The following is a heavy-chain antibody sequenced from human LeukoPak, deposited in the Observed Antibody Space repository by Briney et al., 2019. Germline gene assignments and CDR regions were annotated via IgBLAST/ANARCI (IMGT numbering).Heavy chain of an antibody. Sequence: SQTLSLTCAISGDSVSSSNTAWNWIRQSPSRGLEWLGRAYYRSKWFNDYAVSVKSRITINPDTSKSQFSLQLNSVTPEDTAVYYCARDGEPESSGWSNWFDPWGQGTLVTVSS. J-gene: IGHJ5*02. CDR2: AYYRSKWFN. D-gene: IGHD6-19*01. CDR3: ARDGEPESSGWSNWFDP. V-gene: IGHV6-1*01. CDR1: GDSVSSSNTA.